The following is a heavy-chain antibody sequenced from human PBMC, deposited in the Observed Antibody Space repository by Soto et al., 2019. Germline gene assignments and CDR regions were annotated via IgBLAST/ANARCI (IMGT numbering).Heavy chain of an antibody. J-gene: IGHJ4*02. CDR2: ISAYNGNT. CDR1: GYTFTSYG. V-gene: IGHV1-18*01. CDR3: AREAGGYCGSTSCYMGGSFDC. D-gene: IGHD2-2*02. Sequence: ASVKVSCKASGYTFTSYGISWVRQAPGQGLEWMGWISAYNGNTNYAQKLQGRVTMTTDTSTSTAYMELRSLRSDDTAVYYCAREAGGYCGSTSCYMGGSFDCWGQGTLVTVSS.